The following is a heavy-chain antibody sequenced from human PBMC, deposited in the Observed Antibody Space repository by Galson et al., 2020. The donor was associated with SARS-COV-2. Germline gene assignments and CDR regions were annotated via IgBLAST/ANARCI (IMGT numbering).Heavy chain of an antibody. CDR1: GGSISSSSYY. Sequence: EISETLSLTCTVSGGSISSSSYYWGWIRQPPGTGLEWIGSIYYSGSTYYNPSLKSRVTISVDTSKNQFSLKLSSVTAADTAVYYCARHVGTDIVLMVYATKNWCDPWGQGTLVTVSS. CDR2: IYYSGST. D-gene: IGHD2-8*01. V-gene: IGHV4-39*01. CDR3: ARHVGTDIVLMVYATKNWCDP. J-gene: IGHJ5*02.